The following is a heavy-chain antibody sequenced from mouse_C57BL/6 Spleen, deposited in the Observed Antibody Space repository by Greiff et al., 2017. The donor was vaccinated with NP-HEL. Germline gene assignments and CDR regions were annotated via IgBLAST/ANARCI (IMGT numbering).Heavy chain of an antibody. V-gene: IGHV1-83*01. CDR1: YTFTDYYM. J-gene: IGHJ2*01. CDR3: SSLITTDY. D-gene: IGHD1-1*01. Sequence: VQLQQSGPELVKPGASVKMSCKASGYTFTDYYMHWVKQKPGKGLEWIGEIYPGSGNTYYNEKFKGKATLTADTSSSTAYMQLSSLTSEDSAVYFCASSLITTDYWGQGTTLTVSS. CDR2: YPGSGNTY.